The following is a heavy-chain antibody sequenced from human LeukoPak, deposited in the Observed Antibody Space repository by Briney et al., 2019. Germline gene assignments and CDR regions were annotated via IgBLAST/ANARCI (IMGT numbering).Heavy chain of an antibody. CDR1: GGSISTSNYY. D-gene: IGHD3-22*01. J-gene: IGHJ4*02. CDR2: IFYSGST. Sequence: PSETLSLTCTVSGGSISTSNYYWGWIRQPPGKGLEWIGNIFYSGSTYYSPSLRSRVTISVDTSKNQFSLKLSSVTAADTAVYYCARGPCTYYYDSSGYSLDGYWGQGTLVTVSS. CDR3: ARGPCTYYYDSSGYSLDGY. V-gene: IGHV4-39*07.